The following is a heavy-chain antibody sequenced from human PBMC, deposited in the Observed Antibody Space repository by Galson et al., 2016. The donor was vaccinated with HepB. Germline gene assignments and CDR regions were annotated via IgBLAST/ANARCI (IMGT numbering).Heavy chain of an antibody. V-gene: IGHV3-30*03. CDR1: GFSFSIHG. J-gene: IGHJ2*01. Sequence: SLRLSCAASGFSFSIHGMHWVRQAPGKGLEWVAVISYGGIRKYYADSLNGRFTISRDNSKSTLILQMDSLTAEDTAVYYCVRDLSTVTVHWYFDLWGRGTLVTVSS. D-gene: IGHD2-21*02. CDR3: VRDLSTVTVHWYFDL. CDR2: ISYGGIRK.